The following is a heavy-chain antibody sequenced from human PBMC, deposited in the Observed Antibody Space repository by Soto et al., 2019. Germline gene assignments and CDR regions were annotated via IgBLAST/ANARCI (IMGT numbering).Heavy chain of an antibody. Sequence: QVQLVQSGAEVKKPGSSVKVSCKASGGTFSSYAISWVRQAPGQGLEWMGGIIPIFGTANYDQKFQGRVTITAAESTSRAYMGLRRLRSEDTAVYYCARDKVGYYDSSGYYRVSVPPDYYYGMDVWGQGTTVTVYS. V-gene: IGHV1-69*01. CDR2: IIPIFGTA. D-gene: IGHD3-22*01. J-gene: IGHJ6*02. CDR3: ARDKVGYYDSSGYYRVSVPPDYYYGMDV. CDR1: GGTFSSYA.